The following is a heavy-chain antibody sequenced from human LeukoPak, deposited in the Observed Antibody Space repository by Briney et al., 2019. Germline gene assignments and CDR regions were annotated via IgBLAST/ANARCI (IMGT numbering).Heavy chain of an antibody. J-gene: IGHJ5*01. CDR3: ARGGVTNWLDS. Sequence: ASVKVSCKASGYTFTGQYIHWVRQAPGQGLEWMGWISTYSGNTNYARNLQGRVTMTTDTSTTTAYMELRSLRSDDTAVYYCARGGVTNWLDSWGQGTLVTVSS. CDR1: GYTFTGQY. V-gene: IGHV1-18*01. D-gene: IGHD3-10*01. CDR2: ISTYSGNT.